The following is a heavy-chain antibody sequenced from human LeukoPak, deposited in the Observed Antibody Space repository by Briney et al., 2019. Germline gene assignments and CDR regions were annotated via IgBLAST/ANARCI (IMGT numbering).Heavy chain of an antibody. CDR2: ISSGGDNT. J-gene: IGHJ4*02. CDR3: ANLVAGTKNFDC. Sequence: GGSLRLSCAASGFTFSSSAMSWVRQAPGKGLEWVSTISSGGDNTYYADSVKGRFTISRDNSKNTLYLQMNSLRAEDTAVYYCANLVAGTKNFDCWGQGTLVTVSS. D-gene: IGHD6-19*01. CDR1: GFTFSSSA. V-gene: IGHV3-23*01.